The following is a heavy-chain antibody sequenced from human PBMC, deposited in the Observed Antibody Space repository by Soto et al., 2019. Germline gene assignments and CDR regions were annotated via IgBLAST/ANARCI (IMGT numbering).Heavy chain of an antibody. V-gene: IGHV1-69*12. CDR2: IIPIFGTA. D-gene: IGHD3-9*01. CDR3: ARDSYDILTGSDRPFDY. CDR1: GGTFSSYA. Sequence: QVQLVQSGAEVKKPGSSVKVSCKASGGTFSSYAISWVRQAPGQGLEWMGGIIPIFGTANYAQKFQGRVTLTADESTSTANMELSSLRSEYTAVYYCARDSYDILTGSDRPFDYWGQGTLVTVSS. J-gene: IGHJ4*02.